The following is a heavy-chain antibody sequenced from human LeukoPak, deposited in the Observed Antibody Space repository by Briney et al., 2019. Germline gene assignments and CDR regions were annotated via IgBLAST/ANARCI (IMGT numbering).Heavy chain of an antibody. CDR2: ISGSGGST. V-gene: IGHV3-23*01. J-gene: IGHJ4*02. D-gene: IGHD3-9*01. Sequence: GGSLRLSCAASGFTFSSYAMSWVRQAPGKGLEWVSAISGSGGSTYYADSVKGRFTISRDNSKNTLYLQMNSLRAEDTAVYYCAKDHFDWLSSDLDYWGQGTLVTVSS. CDR3: AKDHFDWLSSDLDY. CDR1: GFTFSSYA.